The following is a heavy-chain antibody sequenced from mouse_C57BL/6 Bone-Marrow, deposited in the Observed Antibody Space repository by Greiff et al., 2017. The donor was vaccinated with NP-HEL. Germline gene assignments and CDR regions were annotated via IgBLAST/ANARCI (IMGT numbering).Heavy chain of an antibody. V-gene: IGHV7-3*01. CDR3: ASSHYYGSSSWFAY. CDR1: GFSFTDYY. J-gene: IGHJ3*01. D-gene: IGHD1-1*01. CDR2: IRNKANGYTT. Sequence: EVKLVESGGGLVQPGRCLSLTCAASGFSFTDYYVSWVRQPPGKALEWLGFIRNKANGYTTEDSASVKGRFTISRDNTQSILYLQMNALRTEDSATYYGASSHYYGSSSWFAYWGQGTLVTVSA.